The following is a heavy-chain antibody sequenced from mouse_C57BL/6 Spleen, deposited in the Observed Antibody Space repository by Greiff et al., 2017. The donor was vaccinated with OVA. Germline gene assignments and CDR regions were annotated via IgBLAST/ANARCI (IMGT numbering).Heavy chain of an antibody. D-gene: IGHD1-1*01. V-gene: IGHV5-16*01. Sequence: EVHLVESEGGLVQPGSSMKLSCTASGFTFSDYYMAWVRQVPEKGLEWVANINYDGSSTYYLDSLKSRFIISRDNAKNILYLQMSSLKSEDTATYYCAREDGSSPYWYFDVWGTGTTVTVSS. CDR1: GFTFSDYY. CDR3: AREDGSSPYWYFDV. CDR2: INYDGSST. J-gene: IGHJ1*03.